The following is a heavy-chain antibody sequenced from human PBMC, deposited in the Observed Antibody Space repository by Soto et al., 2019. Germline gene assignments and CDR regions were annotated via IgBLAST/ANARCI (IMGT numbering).Heavy chain of an antibody. J-gene: IGHJ2*01. D-gene: IGHD3-9*01. CDR3: AAAEGLGDWYFAL. V-gene: IGHV4-34*01. CDR2: INHRGST. CDR1: GGSFSGYY. Sequence: QVQLQQWGTGLLKPSETLSLTCAVYGGSFSGYYWSWIRQPPGKGLEWIGEINHRGSTNSNPSLKRRVTISVDASKHQFSLKLGSVTDADTAVYYCAAAEGLGDWYFALWGRGTLVTVSS.